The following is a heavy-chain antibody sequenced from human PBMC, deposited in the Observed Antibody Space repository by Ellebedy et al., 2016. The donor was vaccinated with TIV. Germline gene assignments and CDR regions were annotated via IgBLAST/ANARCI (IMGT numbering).Heavy chain of an antibody. Sequence: GESLKISCAASGFTFSGYWMHWVRQVPGKGLVWVSRINGDGSSTAYADSVKGRFTISRDNAKNTLYLQMNSLRAEDTAVYYCAKGRGGSSYSSLDVWGQGTTVTVSS. J-gene: IGHJ6*02. CDR1: GFTFSGYW. CDR2: INGDGSST. CDR3: AKGRGGSSYSSLDV. V-gene: IGHV3-74*01. D-gene: IGHD2-15*01.